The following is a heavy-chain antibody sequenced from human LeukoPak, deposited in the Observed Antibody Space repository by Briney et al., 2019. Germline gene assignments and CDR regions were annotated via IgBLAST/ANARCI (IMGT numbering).Heavy chain of an antibody. V-gene: IGHV1-8*01. CDR1: GYTFTSYD. J-gene: IGHJ5*02. Sequence: GASVKVSCKASGYTFTSYDINWVRQATGQGLEWMGWMNPNSGNAGYAQKFQGRVTMTRNTSISTAYMELSSLRSEDTAVYYCARDQRYYDFWSGFDPWGQGTLVTVSS. CDR3: ARDQRYYDFWSGFDP. CDR2: MNPNSGNA. D-gene: IGHD3-3*01.